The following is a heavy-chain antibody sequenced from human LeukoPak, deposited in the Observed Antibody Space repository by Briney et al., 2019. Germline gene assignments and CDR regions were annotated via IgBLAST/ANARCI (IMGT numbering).Heavy chain of an antibody. CDR2: MNPVSGKA. CDR3: ARAPMGTAPLY. V-gene: IGHV1-8*01. D-gene: IGHD1/OR15-1a*01. CDR1: GYTFTSYD. Sequence: ASVKVSCKASGYTFTSYDINWVRQAPGQGLEWMGWMNPVSGKAGSAQKFQGRVTLTRDTSISTAYMEVSSLRFDDTAFYYCARAPMGTAPLYWGQETLVTVSS. J-gene: IGHJ4*02.